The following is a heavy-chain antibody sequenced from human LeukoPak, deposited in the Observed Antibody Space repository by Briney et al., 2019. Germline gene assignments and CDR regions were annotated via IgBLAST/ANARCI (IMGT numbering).Heavy chain of an antibody. Sequence: SETLSLTCTVSGGSISDTSHSWGWIRQPPGEGLEWIGSIYYSGTTYYNPSLNSRVTISVDTSKNQFSLELSFVTAADTALYYCARHTYTYAKYYHYMDVWGKGTTVTVSS. J-gene: IGHJ6*03. CDR3: ARHTYTYAKYYHYMDV. CDR2: IYYSGTT. V-gene: IGHV4-39*01. CDR1: GGSISDTSHS. D-gene: IGHD5-18*01.